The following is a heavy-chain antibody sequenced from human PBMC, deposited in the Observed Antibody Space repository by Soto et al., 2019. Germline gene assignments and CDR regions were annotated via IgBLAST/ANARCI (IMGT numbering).Heavy chain of an antibody. Sequence: SGPTLVNPTQTLTLTCTFSGFSLSTSRVGVGWIRQPPGKALEWLALIYWDDDKYYSTSLKTRLTISKDTSKNQVVLTMTNMDPVDTATYYCARTRYSGSYTAFFDYWGQGTLVTVSS. J-gene: IGHJ4*02. V-gene: IGHV2-70*01. CDR3: ARTRYSGSYTAFFDY. CDR1: GFSLSTSRVG. D-gene: IGHD1-26*01. CDR2: IYWDDDK.